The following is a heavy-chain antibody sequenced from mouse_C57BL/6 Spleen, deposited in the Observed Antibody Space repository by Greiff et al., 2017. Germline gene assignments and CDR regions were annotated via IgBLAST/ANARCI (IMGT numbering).Heavy chain of an antibody. Sequence: QVQLQQPGTELVKPGASVKLSCKASGYTFTSYWMHWVKQRPGQGLEWIGNINPSNGGTNYNEKFKSKATLTVDKSSSTAYMQLSSLTSEDSAVYYCATYDGYLLYWYFDVWGTGTTVTVSS. V-gene: IGHV1-53*01. J-gene: IGHJ1*03. CDR3: ATYDGYLLYWYFDV. CDR1: GYTFTSYW. D-gene: IGHD2-3*01. CDR2: INPSNGGT.